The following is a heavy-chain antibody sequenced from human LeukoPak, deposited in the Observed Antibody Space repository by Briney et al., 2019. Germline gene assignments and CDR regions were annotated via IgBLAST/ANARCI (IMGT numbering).Heavy chain of an antibody. CDR2: IKSDGRT. CDR3: ARAPSEIGGYYPEYFRH. D-gene: IGHD3-22*01. Sequence: GGSLRLSCAAAGFTFSNHWMRWVRQAPGKGLVWVSRIKSDGRTNYADSVKGRFTISRDNAKNTVSLQMNSLRAEDTGVYYCARAPSEIGGYYPEYFRHWGQGTLVTVSS. J-gene: IGHJ1*01. CDR1: GFTFSNHW. V-gene: IGHV3-74*01.